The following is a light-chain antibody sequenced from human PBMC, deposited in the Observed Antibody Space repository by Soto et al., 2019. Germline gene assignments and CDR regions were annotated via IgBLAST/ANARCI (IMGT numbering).Light chain of an antibody. Sequence: DIVLTQSPVNLSMFPGERASLSCRASQSVSSYLAWYQQKPGQAPRLLIYDASNRATGIPPRFSGGGSGTDFTLTIDNLEPEDFAIYYCQQRSNWPPITFGQGTRLENK. J-gene: IGKJ5*01. V-gene: IGKV3-11*01. CDR3: QQRSNWPPIT. CDR2: DAS. CDR1: QSVSSY.